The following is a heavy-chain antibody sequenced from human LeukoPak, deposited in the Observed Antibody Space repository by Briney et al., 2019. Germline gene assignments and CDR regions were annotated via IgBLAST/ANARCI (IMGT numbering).Heavy chain of an antibody. CDR2: ISFDGSNK. Sequence: GGALRLSCEPAGVTSISYAMCGVRQAPGRGGGWGAVISFDGSNKYYADSVKGPFTISRDASKNKMYLKMNSLRAEDTAVSYCARGQDSIILYFYYYGMDVWXQGTTVTVSS. CDR3: ARGQDSIILYFYYYGMDV. V-gene: IGHV3-30-3*01. CDR1: GVTSISYA. D-gene: IGHD2/OR15-2a*01. J-gene: IGHJ6*01.